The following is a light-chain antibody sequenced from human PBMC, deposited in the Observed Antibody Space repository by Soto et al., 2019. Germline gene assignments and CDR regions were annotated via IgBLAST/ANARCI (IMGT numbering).Light chain of an antibody. CDR3: QSWFTSPPGV. Sequence: QPVLTQSPSASASLGASVKLTCTLTSGHSTYAIAWHQQQPEKGPRYLMKVNSDGSHSKGDGIPDRFSGSSSGAERYLTISSLQSEDEADYCCQSWFTSPPGVFGGGTKLTVL. V-gene: IGLV4-69*01. J-gene: IGLJ3*02. CDR2: VNSDGSH. CDR1: SGHSTYA.